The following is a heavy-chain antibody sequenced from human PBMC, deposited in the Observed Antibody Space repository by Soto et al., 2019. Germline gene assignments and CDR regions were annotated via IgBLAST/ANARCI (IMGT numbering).Heavy chain of an antibody. Sequence: GGSLRLSCVASGFTFSSYSMNWVRQAPGKGLEWVSSISSSSSYIYYADSVKGRFTISRDNAKNSLYLQMNSLRAEDTAVYYCARSGYDILTGYSANKLNYWGQGTLVTVSS. J-gene: IGHJ4*02. CDR3: ARSGYDILTGYSANKLNY. D-gene: IGHD3-9*01. CDR2: ISSSSSYI. CDR1: GFTFSSYS. V-gene: IGHV3-21*01.